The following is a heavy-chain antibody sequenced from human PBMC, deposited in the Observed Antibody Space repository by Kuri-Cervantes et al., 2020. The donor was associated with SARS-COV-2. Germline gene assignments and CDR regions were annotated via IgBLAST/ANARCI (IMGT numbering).Heavy chain of an antibody. J-gene: IGHJ3*02. Sequence: GESLKISCAASGFTVSSNYMSWVRQAPGKGLEWVSVIYSGGSTYYADSVKGRFTISRDNAKNSLYLQMNSLRAEDTAVYYCAKRASGFTTSWSAFDIWGQGTMVTVSS. CDR3: AKRASGFTTSWSAFDI. V-gene: IGHV3-53*01. CDR2: IYSGGST. D-gene: IGHD6-13*01. CDR1: GFTVSSNY.